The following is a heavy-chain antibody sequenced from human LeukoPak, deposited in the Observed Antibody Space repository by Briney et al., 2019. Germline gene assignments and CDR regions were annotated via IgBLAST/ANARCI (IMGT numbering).Heavy chain of an antibody. V-gene: IGHV1-8*01. D-gene: IGHD7-27*01. CDR1: GYTFTIYD. J-gene: IGHJ4*02. Sequence: ASVKVSCKASGYTFTIYDFNWVRQATGQRPEWMGWMSPNSGDTGYAQKFQDRVTMTRNTSISTAYMELSSLRSDDTAVYYCARGPPNWGYDYWGPGTLVTVSS. CDR2: MSPNSGDT. CDR3: ARGPPNWGYDY.